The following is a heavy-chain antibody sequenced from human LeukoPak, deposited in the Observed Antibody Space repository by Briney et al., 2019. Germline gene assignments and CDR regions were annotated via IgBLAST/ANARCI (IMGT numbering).Heavy chain of an antibody. D-gene: IGHD6-13*01. CDR2: ILFNGSLK. V-gene: IGHV3-30*18. Sequence: PGGSLRLSCTASGFTFSDYAIHWVRQAPGKGLEWVAIILFNGSLKFYTDSVKGRFTISRDNSKNTLYLQMNSLRAEDTAVYYCANPLEYSSSWYDPWGQGTLVTVSS. CDR1: GFTFSDYA. CDR3: ANPLEYSSSWYDP. J-gene: IGHJ5*02.